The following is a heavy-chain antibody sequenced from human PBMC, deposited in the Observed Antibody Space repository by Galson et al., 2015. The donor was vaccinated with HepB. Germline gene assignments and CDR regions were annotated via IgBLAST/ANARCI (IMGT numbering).Heavy chain of an antibody. CDR1: GGSFSGYY. D-gene: IGHD4-17*01. CDR2: INHSGST. Sequence: ETLSLTCAVYGGSFSGYYWSWIRQPPGKGLEWIGEINHSGSTNYNPSLKSRVTISVDTSKNQFSLKLSSVTAADTAVYYCARGVSTVTTWYWGQGTLVTVSS. V-gene: IGHV4-34*01. J-gene: IGHJ4*02. CDR3: ARGVSTVTTWY.